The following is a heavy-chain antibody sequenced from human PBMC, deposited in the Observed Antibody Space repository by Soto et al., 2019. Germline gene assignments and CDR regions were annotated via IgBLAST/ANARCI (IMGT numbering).Heavy chain of an antibody. Sequence: QITLKESGPTLVKPTQTLTLTCTFSGFSLSTSGVGVGWIRQPPGKALEWLALIYWDDDKRYSPSLKSRLTITKDTANNQVVLTIVNMDPVDTATYYCAHLTYYFDSSAYYWYFDLWGRGTLVTVSS. CDR1: GFSLSTSGVG. CDR2: IYWDDDK. J-gene: IGHJ2*01. D-gene: IGHD3-22*01. V-gene: IGHV2-5*02. CDR3: AHLTYYFDSSAYYWYFDL.